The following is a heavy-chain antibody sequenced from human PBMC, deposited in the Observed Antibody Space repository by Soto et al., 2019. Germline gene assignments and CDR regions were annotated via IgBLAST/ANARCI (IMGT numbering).Heavy chain of an antibody. D-gene: IGHD5-12*01. J-gene: IGHJ3*01. CDR1: GFTFRRHW. Sequence: EVQLVESGGGLVQPGGSLRLSCGASGFTFRRHWMHWVRQIPGKGLMWVSRINADGSGTSYADSVEGRFTISRDNAKNTLYLQMNSLRAEDTAVYYCVREGYSDYEYGGLDVWGHGTMVAVSS. CDR2: INADGSGT. CDR3: VREGYSDYEYGGLDV. V-gene: IGHV3-74*01.